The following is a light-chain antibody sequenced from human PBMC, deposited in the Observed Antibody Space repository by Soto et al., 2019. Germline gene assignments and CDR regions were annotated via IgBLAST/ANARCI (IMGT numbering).Light chain of an antibody. J-gene: IGLJ3*02. CDR3: QSHDSSLNSWV. CDR1: SSNIGAGYD. Sequence: QSVLTQPPSMSGAPGQRVTISCTGSSSNIGAGYDVHWYQLLPGTAPKLLIYGNTNRPSGVPDRFSGSKSGTSASRPITRLRDLDEADYYLQSHDSSLNSWVFGGGTKLTVL. CDR2: GNT. V-gene: IGLV1-40*01.